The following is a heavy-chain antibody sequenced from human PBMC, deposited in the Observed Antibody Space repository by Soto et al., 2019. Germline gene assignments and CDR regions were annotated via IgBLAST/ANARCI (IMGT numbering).Heavy chain of an antibody. CDR3: VTAVYSSGWYLYYYGMDV. Sequence: GGPLRLSCSASGFTFSSYAMHWVRKAPGKGLEYVSAISSNGGSTYYADSVKGRFTISRDNSKNTLYLQMSSLRAEDTAVYYCVTAVYSSGWYLYYYGMDVWGQGTTVTVSS. J-gene: IGHJ6*02. CDR1: GFTFSSYA. V-gene: IGHV3-64D*08. D-gene: IGHD6-19*01. CDR2: ISSNGGST.